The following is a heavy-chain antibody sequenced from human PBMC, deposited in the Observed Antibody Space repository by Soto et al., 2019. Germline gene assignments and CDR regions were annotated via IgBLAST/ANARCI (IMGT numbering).Heavy chain of an antibody. J-gene: IGHJ4*02. CDR2: ISSDGSNK. CDR3: ARDRKTYYDFWSGYMTGY. V-gene: IGHV3-30-3*01. CDR1: GFTFGDYT. Sequence: GGSLRLSCAASGFTFGDYTINWVRQAPGKGLEWVALISSDGSNKYYADSVKGRFTISRDTSRNTLYLQMNSLRAEDTAVYYCARDRKTYYDFWSGYMTGYWGQGTLVTVSS. D-gene: IGHD3-3*01.